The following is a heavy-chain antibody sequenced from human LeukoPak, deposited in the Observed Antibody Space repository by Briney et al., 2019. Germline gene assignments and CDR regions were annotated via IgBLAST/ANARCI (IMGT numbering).Heavy chain of an antibody. J-gene: IGHJ5*02. CDR3: AKDRHYYDSSGYYH. D-gene: IGHD3-22*01. Sequence: GGSLRLSCAASGFTFSSYGMHWVRQAPGKGLEWVAVIWYDGSNKYYADSVKGGFTISRDNSKNTLYLQMNSLRAEDTAVYYCAKDRHYYDSSGYYHWGQGTLVTVSS. V-gene: IGHV3-33*06. CDR1: GFTFSSYG. CDR2: IWYDGSNK.